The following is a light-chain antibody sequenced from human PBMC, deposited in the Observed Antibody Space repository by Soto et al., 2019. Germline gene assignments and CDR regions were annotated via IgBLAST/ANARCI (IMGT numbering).Light chain of an antibody. CDR3: QKYNSAPRT. CDR2: ATS. V-gene: IGKV1-6*01. CDR1: QGIRND. Sequence: AIQMTQSPSSLSASIGDRVTITCRASQGIRNDLSWYQQKPGKAPKLLMYATSRLQSGVPSRFSGSGSGTDFTLTISSLQPEDVATYYCQKYNSAPRTFGQGTKVDI. J-gene: IGKJ1*01.